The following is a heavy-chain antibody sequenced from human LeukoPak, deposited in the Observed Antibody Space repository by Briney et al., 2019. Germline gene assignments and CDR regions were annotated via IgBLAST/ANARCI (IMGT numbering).Heavy chain of an antibody. D-gene: IGHD3-16*01. J-gene: IGHJ3*02. Sequence: GASVKVSCKASGGTFSSYAISWVRQAPGQGLEWMGRIIPIFGTANYAQKFQGRVTITADKSTSTAYMELSSLRSEDTAVYYCASVFGSRVPNIWGQGTMVTASS. CDR3: ASVFGSRVPNI. CDR1: GGTFSSYA. V-gene: IGHV1-69*06. CDR2: IIPIFGTA.